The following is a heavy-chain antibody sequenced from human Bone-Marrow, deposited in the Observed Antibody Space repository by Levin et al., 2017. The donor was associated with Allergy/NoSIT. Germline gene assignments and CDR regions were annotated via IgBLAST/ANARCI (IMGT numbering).Heavy chain of an antibody. V-gene: IGHV3-23*01. J-gene: IGHJ4*02. CDR3: VRDYVAPRIKMLPGVINAPCDY. D-gene: IGHD3-10*01. CDR1: GFTFSDYA. Sequence: GGSLRLSCAASGFTFSDYAMSWVRQAPGKGLEWVSGIIENGGDTYYADSVKGRFAIFRDNSKNTLYLQMNSLGAEDAAVYYCVRDYVAPRIKMLPGVINAPCDYWGQGTLVTVSS. CDR2: IIENGGDT.